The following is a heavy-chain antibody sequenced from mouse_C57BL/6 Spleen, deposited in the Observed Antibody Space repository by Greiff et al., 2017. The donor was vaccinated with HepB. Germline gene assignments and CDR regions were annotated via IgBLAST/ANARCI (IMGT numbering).Heavy chain of an antibody. D-gene: IGHD2-2*01. CDR3: ARSGIYYGYDSYYAMDY. V-gene: IGHV1-78*01. J-gene: IGHJ4*01. CDR1: GYTFTDHT. CDR2: IYPRDGST. Sequence: VKLMESDAELVKPGASVKISCKVSGYTFTDHTIHWMKQRPEQGLEWIGYIYPRDGSTKYNEKFKGKATLTADKSSSTAYMQLNSLTSEDSTVYFCARSGIYYGYDSYYAMDYWGQGTSVTVSS.